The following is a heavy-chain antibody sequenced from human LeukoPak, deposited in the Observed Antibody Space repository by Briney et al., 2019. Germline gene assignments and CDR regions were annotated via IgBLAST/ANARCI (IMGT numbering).Heavy chain of an antibody. V-gene: IGHV3-74*01. J-gene: IGHJ4*02. CDR2: ISSDGSST. CDR1: GYTFSNYW. CDR3: ASPMSYSSGWFYY. Sequence: GGCLRLSWAASGYTFSNYWMHWVRQAPGKGLVWVSRISSDGSSTNYADSVKGRFTISRENAKNTLYLQMNSLRAEDTAVYYCASPMSYSSGWFYYWGQGTLVTVSS. D-gene: IGHD6-19*01.